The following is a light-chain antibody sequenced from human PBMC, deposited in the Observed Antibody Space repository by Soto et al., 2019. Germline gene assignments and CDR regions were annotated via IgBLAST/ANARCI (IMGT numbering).Light chain of an antibody. CDR3: QQRSNWPT. Sequence: EIVMTQSPATLSLSPGEKATLSCRASQTVNSNLAWYQQKPGQAPRLFMFRASNRATGIPARFSGSGSGTDFTLTISSLEPEDFAVYYCQQRSNWPTFGPGTKVDIK. CDR1: QTVNSN. V-gene: IGKV3-11*01. J-gene: IGKJ3*01. CDR2: RAS.